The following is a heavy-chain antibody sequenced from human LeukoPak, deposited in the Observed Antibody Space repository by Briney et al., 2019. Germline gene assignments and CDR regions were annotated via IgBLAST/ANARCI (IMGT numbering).Heavy chain of an antibody. D-gene: IGHD2-21*01. CDR2: IYYSGST. J-gene: IGHJ4*02. CDR3: ARARPHMDADY. V-gene: IGHV4-39*07. CDR1: GVSISSSSYY. Sequence: SETLSLTCTVSGVSISSSSYYWGWIRQPPGKGLEWIGSIYYSGSTYYNPSLKSRVTISVDTSKNQLSLKLSSVTAADTAVYYCARARPHMDADYWGQGTLVTVSS.